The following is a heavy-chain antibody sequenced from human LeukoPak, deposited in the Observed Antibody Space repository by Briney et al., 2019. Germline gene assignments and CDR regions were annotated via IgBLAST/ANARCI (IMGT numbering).Heavy chain of an antibody. Sequence: SETLSLTCAVYGGSFSAYYWSWIRQPPGKGLEWIGDINHSGSTNYNPSLKSRVTISVDTSKNQFSLKLSSVTAADTAVYYCARHRRDTAMDLTYYFDYWGQGTLVTVSS. CDR2: INHSGST. V-gene: IGHV4-34*01. J-gene: IGHJ4*02. CDR3: ARHRRDTAMDLTYYFDY. CDR1: GGSFSAYY. D-gene: IGHD5-18*01.